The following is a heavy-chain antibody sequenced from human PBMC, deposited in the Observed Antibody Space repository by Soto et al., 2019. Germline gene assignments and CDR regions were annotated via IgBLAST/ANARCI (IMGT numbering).Heavy chain of an antibody. CDR2: IYHSGST. CDR3: ARDDPGYCSSTSCENWYDP. V-gene: IGHV4-4*02. J-gene: IGHJ5*02. D-gene: IGHD2-2*01. Sequence: SETLSLTCAVSGDSISSSNWWSWVRQSPGKGLEWIAEIYHSGSTNYNPSLESRVTISVDKSKNQFSLKLSSVTAADTAVYYCARDDPGYCSSTSCENWYDPWGQGTLVTVSS. CDR1: GDSISSSNW.